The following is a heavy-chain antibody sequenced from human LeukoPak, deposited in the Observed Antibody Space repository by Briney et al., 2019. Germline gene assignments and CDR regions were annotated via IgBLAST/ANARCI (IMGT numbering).Heavy chain of an antibody. V-gene: IGHV4-39*01. J-gene: IGHJ4*02. Sequence: PSETLSLTCTVSGGSISSSSYYWGWIRQPPGKGLEWIGSIYYSGSTYYNPSLKSRVTISVDTSKNQFSLKLSSVTAADTAVYYCARQPQLWLQYYFDYWGQGTLVTVSS. CDR2: IYYSGST. CDR1: GGSISSSSYY. D-gene: IGHD5-18*01. CDR3: ARQPQLWLQYYFDY.